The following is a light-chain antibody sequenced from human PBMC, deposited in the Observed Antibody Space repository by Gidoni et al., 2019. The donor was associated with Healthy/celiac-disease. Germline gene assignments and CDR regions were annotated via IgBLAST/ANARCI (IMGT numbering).Light chain of an antibody. J-gene: IGKJ4*01. V-gene: IGKV1-39*01. CDR3: QQSYSTLT. Sequence: DIQMTQSPSSLSASVGDRVTITCRASQSISSYLNWYQQKPGKAPKLLIYAASSLQSGVPSRFSGSGAGKDFTLTISSLQPEDFETYYCQQSYSTLTFGGGTKVEIK. CDR2: AAS. CDR1: QSISSY.